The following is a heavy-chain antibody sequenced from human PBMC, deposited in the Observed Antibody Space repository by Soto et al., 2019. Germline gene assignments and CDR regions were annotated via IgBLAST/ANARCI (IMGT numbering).Heavy chain of an antibody. D-gene: IGHD1-26*01. V-gene: IGHV3-33*01. CDR2: IWHDGNNK. CDR3: ASDLVGDYDSYGLDV. J-gene: IGHJ6*02. Sequence: GGSLRLSCAASGFTFSNYGMHWVRQAPGKGLEWVAIIWHDGNNKYYADSVRGRFIISRDNSKNRLYLQRNSLRAEDTAVYYCASDLVGDYDSYGLDVWGQGTPVTVSS. CDR1: GFTFSNYG.